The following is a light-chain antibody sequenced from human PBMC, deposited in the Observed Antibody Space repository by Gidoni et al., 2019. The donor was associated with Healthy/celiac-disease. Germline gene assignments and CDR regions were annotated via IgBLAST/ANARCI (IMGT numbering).Light chain of an antibody. CDR2: DAS. V-gene: IGKV3-11*01. CDR1: QSVSSY. Sequence: EIVLTQSPATLSLSPGERATLSCRASQSVSSYLAWYQQKPGQAPRLLIYDASNRATGIPARFRGSGSWTAFTLTISSLEPEAFAVYYCQQRSNWPPVTFGGXTKVEIK. CDR3: QQRSNWPPVT. J-gene: IGKJ4*01.